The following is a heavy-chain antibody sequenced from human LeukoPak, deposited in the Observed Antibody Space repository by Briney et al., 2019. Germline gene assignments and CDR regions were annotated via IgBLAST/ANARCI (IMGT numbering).Heavy chain of an antibody. CDR2: VSAYNGNT. CDR3: ATTHYYDSSGVSIADAFDI. V-gene: IGHV1-18*01. D-gene: IGHD3-22*01. Sequence: ASVKVSCKASGYTFTSYDINWVRQATGQGLEWMGWVSAYNGNTNYAQKLQGRVTMTTDTSTSTAYMELRSLRSDDTAVYYCATTHYYDSSGVSIADAFDIWGQGTMVTVSS. J-gene: IGHJ3*02. CDR1: GYTFTSYD.